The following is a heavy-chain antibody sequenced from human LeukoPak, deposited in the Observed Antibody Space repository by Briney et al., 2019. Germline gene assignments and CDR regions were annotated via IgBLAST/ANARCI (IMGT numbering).Heavy chain of an antibody. CDR2: ISSSEST. Sequence: SETLSLTCIVSGGSISSYYWTWIRQPAGKGLELIGRISSSESTTYNPSLKSRVTMSVDTSKNQFSLKLSSVTAADTAMYYCARVGGGTSNFAFDRWGQGALVTVSS. V-gene: IGHV4-4*07. D-gene: IGHD4-23*01. CDR1: GGSISSYY. J-gene: IGHJ4*02. CDR3: ARVGGGTSNFAFDR.